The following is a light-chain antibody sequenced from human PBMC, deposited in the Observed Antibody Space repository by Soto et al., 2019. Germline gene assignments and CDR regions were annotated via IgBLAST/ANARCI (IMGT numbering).Light chain of an antibody. V-gene: IGKV1-5*03. CDR3: QHYNSYSEA. CDR2: KAS. J-gene: IGKJ1*01. Sequence: DIQMTQSPSTLSGSVGDRVTITCRASQTIRSWLAWYQQKPGKAPKLLIYKASTLKSGVPSRFSGSGSGTEFTLTISSLQPDDFATYCCQHYNSYSEAVGQGTKVDSK. CDR1: QTIRSW.